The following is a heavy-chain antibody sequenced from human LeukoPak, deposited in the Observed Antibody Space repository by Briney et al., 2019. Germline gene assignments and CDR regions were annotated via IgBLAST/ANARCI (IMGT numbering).Heavy chain of an antibody. V-gene: IGHV3-9*01. CDR2: ITRNSGST. CDR1: GFNFDDYA. J-gene: IGHJ1*01. D-gene: IGHD2-15*01. Sequence: GGSLRLSCAVSGFNFDDYAMHWVRQAPGKGLEWVSGITRNSGSTGYADSVKGRFTISRDDAKNSLYLQMNSLRVEDTGIYYCSSYCSEGTCYGYFHHWGQGTLVSVSS. CDR3: SSYCSEGTCYGYFHH.